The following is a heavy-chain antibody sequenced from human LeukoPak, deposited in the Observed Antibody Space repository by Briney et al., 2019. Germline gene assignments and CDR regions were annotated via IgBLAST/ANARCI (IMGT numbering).Heavy chain of an antibody. CDR1: GFTFGDYA. Sequence: GGSLRLSCTASGFTFGDYALSWFRQAPGKGLEWVSTFSGGGGPTYYADSVKGRFTISRDNSKNTLFLQMNSLRAEDTALYYCAKAIAGVGRLFDYWGQGALVTVSS. D-gene: IGHD6-13*01. V-gene: IGHV3-23*01. CDR3: AKAIAGVGRLFDY. J-gene: IGHJ4*02. CDR2: FSGGGGPT.